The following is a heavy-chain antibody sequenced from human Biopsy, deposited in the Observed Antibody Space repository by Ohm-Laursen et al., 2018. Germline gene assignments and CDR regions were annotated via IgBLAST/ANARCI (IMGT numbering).Heavy chain of an antibody. D-gene: IGHD3-22*01. CDR3: ARDRGYYSDRTVPGYFDL. Sequence: SDTLSLTCTVSGDSISSNYWSWIRQPPGKGLEWIGYVFYTGSTDYNPSLQSRVTISVDTSKNHFSLRLRSVTPADTAIYYCARDRGYYSDRTVPGYFDLWGRGTLVTASS. V-gene: IGHV4-59*01. CDR2: VFYTGST. CDR1: GDSISSNY. J-gene: IGHJ2*01.